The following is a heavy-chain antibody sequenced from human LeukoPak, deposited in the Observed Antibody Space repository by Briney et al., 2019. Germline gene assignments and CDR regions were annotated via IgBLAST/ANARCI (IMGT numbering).Heavy chain of an antibody. Sequence: SETLSLTCTVSGGSISSGDHYWSWIRQPPGKGLEWIGYIYYSGSTYYNPSLKSRVTISVDTSKNQFSLRLSSVTAADTAVYYCARGTWSSSIDYWGQGTLVTVSS. J-gene: IGHJ4*02. D-gene: IGHD6-6*01. CDR2: IYYSGST. CDR3: ARGTWSSSIDY. CDR1: GGSISSGDHY. V-gene: IGHV4-30-4*01.